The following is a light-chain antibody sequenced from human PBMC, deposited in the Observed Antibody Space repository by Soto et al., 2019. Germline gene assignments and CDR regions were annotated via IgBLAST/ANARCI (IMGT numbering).Light chain of an antibody. CDR2: LGS. J-gene: IGKJ4*01. CDR3: MQALQTLLT. Sequence: DIVMTQSPLSLPVTPGEPASISCRSSRSLLHSNGYNYLDWYLQKPGQSPQLLIYLGSNRASGVPDRFSGSGSGTDFTLKISRVEAEDVRVYYCMQALQTLLTFGGGTKVEIK. V-gene: IGKV2-28*01. CDR1: RSLLHSNGYNY.